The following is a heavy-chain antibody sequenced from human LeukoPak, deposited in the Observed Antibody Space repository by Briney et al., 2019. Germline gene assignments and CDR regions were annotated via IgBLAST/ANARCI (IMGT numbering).Heavy chain of an antibody. Sequence: SETLSLTCAVSGCSISSGYYWGWIRQPPGKGLEWIGSIYHSGSTYYNPSLKSRVTISVDTSKNQFSLKLSSVTAADTAVYYCARHSYYYHYYIDVWGQGTTVTVSS. D-gene: IGHD2-21*01. V-gene: IGHV4-38-2*01. CDR2: IYHSGST. CDR3: ARHSYYYHYYIDV. J-gene: IGHJ6*03. CDR1: GCSISSGYY.